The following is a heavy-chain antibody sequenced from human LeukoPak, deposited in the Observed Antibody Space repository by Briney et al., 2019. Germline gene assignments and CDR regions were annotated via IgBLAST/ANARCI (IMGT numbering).Heavy chain of an antibody. CDR3: ARLGCSTWKDAFDI. J-gene: IGHJ3*02. Sequence: GESLKISCKGAGCTFTTYWIGWVRQMPGKVLEWMGIIYPGDSDTRYNTSVQGQVSISADKSISTAYLQWSSLKASDTAMYYCARLGCSTWKDAFDIWGQGTMVTVSS. D-gene: IGHD6-13*01. CDR1: GCTFTTYW. V-gene: IGHV5-51*01. CDR2: IYPGDSDT.